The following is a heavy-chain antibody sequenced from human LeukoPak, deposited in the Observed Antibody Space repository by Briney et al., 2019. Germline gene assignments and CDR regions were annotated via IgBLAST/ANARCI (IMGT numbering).Heavy chain of an antibody. Sequence: GGSLRLSCAASGFTFSSYSMNWVRQAPGKGLEWVSYISSSSRTIYYADSVKGRFTISRDNDKNSLYLQMNSLRAEDTAVYYCASPGGSSSLGPAFDIWGQGTMVTVSS. CDR3: ASPGGSSSLGPAFDI. J-gene: IGHJ3*02. CDR1: GFTFSSYS. CDR2: ISSSSRTI. D-gene: IGHD2-15*01. V-gene: IGHV3-48*01.